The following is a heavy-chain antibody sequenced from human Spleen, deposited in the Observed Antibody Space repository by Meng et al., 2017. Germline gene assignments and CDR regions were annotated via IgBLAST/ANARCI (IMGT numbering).Heavy chain of an antibody. CDR1: GGSFSAYY. Sequence: QVQLQQWGAGLLKSSETLSLTCAVFGGSFSAYYWSWIRQPPGKGLEWIGEIPHRGSSAYNPSLKSRVSMSIDKSKNQFSLKLTSVTAADTAVYHCLRGSGGSVWGQGTLVTVSS. CDR3: LRGSGGSV. V-gene: IGHV4-34*01. D-gene: IGHD3-10*01. J-gene: IGHJ1*01. CDR2: IPHRGSS.